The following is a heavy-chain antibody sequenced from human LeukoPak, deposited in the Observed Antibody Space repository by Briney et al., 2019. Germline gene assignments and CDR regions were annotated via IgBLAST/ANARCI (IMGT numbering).Heavy chain of an antibody. V-gene: IGHV4-59*10. D-gene: IGHD6-13*01. CDR2: IYTSGST. CDR3: ARGGTSSSWLRPTDWFDP. Sequence: PSETLSLTCAVYGGSFSGYYWSWIRQPAGKGLEWIGRIYTSGSTNYNPSLKSRVTMSVDTSKNQFSLKLSSVTAADTAVYYCARGGTSSSWLRPTDWFDPWGQGTLVTVSS. J-gene: IGHJ5*02. CDR1: GGSFSGYY.